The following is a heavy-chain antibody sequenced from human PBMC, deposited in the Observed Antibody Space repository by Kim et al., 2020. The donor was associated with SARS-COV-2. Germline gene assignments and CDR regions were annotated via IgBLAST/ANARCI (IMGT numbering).Heavy chain of an antibody. CDR2: INHSGST. Sequence: SETLSLTCAVYGGSFSGYYWSWIRQPPGKGLEWIGEINHSGSTNYNLSLKSRVTISVDTSKNQFSLKLSSVTAADTAVYYCARGDSSGQVDYWGQGTLVTVSS. CDR3: ARGDSSGQVDY. CDR1: GGSFSGYY. D-gene: IGHD3-22*01. J-gene: IGHJ4*02. V-gene: IGHV4-34*01.